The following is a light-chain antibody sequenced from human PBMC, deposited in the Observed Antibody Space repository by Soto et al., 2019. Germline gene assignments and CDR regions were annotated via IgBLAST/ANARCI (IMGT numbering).Light chain of an antibody. J-gene: IGKJ1*01. CDR2: DAS. CDR3: QQYNSYSWT. Sequence: DMQMTQSPSTLSASVGDRVTITCRDSQSISSWLAWYQQKPGKAPKLLIYDASSLESGVPSRFSGSGSGTEFTLTISSLQPDDFATYYCQQYNSYSWTFGQGTKV. CDR1: QSISSW. V-gene: IGKV1-5*01.